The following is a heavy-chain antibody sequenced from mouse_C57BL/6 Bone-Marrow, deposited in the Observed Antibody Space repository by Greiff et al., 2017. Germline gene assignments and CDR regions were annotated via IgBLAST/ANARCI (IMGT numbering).Heavy chain of an antibody. D-gene: IGHD1-1*01. Sequence: EVKLVESGGGLVKPGGSLKLSCAASGFTFSSYAMSWVRQTPEKRLEWVATISDGGSYTYYPDNVKGRFTISRDTAKNNLYLQMSHLKSEDTAMYYCASSTVVAPMDYWGQGTSVTVSS. CDR3: ASSTVVAPMDY. CDR1: GFTFSSYA. CDR2: ISDGGSYT. J-gene: IGHJ4*01. V-gene: IGHV5-4*03.